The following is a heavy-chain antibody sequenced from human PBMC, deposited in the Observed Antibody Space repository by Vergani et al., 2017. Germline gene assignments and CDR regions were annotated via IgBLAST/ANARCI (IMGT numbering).Heavy chain of an antibody. CDR1: GFTFSNAW. CDR3: TTGRRSGTLTY. D-gene: IGHD2-15*01. CDR2: IKRKTDGGTT. Sequence: EVQLVESGGGLVKPGGPLRLPCAASGFTFSNAWTNWVRQAPGKGREWVGRIKRKTDGGTTDYAAPVKGRFTISRDDSKNTLYLQMNSLKTEDTAVYYCTTGRRSGTLTYWGQGTLVTVSS. V-gene: IGHV3-15*07. J-gene: IGHJ4*02.